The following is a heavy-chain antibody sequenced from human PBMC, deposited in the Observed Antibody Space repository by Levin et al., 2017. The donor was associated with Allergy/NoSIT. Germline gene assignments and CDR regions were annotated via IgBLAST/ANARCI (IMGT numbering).Heavy chain of an antibody. CDR2: ISTYNDNT. CDR3: ARASRSGEYDY. J-gene: IGHJ4*02. CDR1: GYTFSDYG. D-gene: IGHD5-12*01. V-gene: IGHV1-18*01. Sequence: ASVKVSCKTSGYTFSDYGISWVRQAPGQGLEWVAWISTYNDNTNYAQKLQGRVTMTTDTSTSTAYLELMSLRSDDTAIYYCARASRSGEYDYWGQGTLVTVSS.